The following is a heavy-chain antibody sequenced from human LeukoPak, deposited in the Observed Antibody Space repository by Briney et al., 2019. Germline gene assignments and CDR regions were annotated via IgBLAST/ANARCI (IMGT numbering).Heavy chain of an antibody. D-gene: IGHD3-10*01. CDR1: GYTFTGYY. CDR2: INPNSGGT. J-gene: IGHJ4*02. Sequence: ASVKVSCKASGYTFTGYYMHWVRQAPGQGLEWMGWINPNSGGTNYAQKFQGRVTMTRDTSISTAYMELSRLRSDDTAVYYCARGGTGRSGSYYRDYFDYWGQGTLVTVSS. V-gene: IGHV1-2*02. CDR3: ARGGTGRSGSYYRDYFDY.